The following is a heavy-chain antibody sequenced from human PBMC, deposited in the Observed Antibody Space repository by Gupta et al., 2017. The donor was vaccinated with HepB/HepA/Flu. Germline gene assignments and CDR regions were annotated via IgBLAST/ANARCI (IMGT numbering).Heavy chain of an antibody. D-gene: IGHD4-17*01. CDR3: AIAYGDGNYSYGMDV. CDR2: ISYDGSKK. CDR1: GFSFSSNG. J-gene: IGHJ6*02. Sequence: QVQLVESGGGVVRPGMSLRLSCAASGFSFSSNGMHWVRQAPGKGLEWVTLISYDGSKKYYSDSVKGRFTISRDNSKNTLYLQMNSLRPEDTGVYYCAIAYGDGNYSYGMDVWGQGTTVTVSS. V-gene: IGHV3-30*03.